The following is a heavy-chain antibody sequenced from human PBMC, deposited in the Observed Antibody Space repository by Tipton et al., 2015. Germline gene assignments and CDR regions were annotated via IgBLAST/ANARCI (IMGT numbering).Heavy chain of an antibody. CDR3: AKEVAVAGGY. CDR2: IYHSGST. J-gene: IGHJ4*02. CDR1: SDSISKYY. V-gene: IGHV4-38-2*02. D-gene: IGHD6-19*01. Sequence: TLSLTCSVSSDSISKYYWSWIRQPPGKGLEWIANIYHSGSTYYNPPLKSRVTISVDASKNQFSRKLRSVTAADTAVYYCAKEVAVAGGYWGQGTLVTVSS.